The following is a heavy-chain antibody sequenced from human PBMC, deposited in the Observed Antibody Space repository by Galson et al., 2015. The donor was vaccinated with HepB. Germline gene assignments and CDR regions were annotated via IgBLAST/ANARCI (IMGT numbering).Heavy chain of an antibody. V-gene: IGHV1-18*04. CDR3: ARVYSSSWYNWFDP. J-gene: IGHJ5*02. D-gene: IGHD6-13*01. Sequence: SVKVSCKASGYTFTSYGISWVRQAPGQGLEWMGWISAYNGNTNYAQKLQGRVTMTTDKSTSTAYMELRSLRSDDTAVYYCARVYSSSWYNWFDPWGQGTLVTVSS. CDR1: GYTFTSYG. CDR2: ISAYNGNT.